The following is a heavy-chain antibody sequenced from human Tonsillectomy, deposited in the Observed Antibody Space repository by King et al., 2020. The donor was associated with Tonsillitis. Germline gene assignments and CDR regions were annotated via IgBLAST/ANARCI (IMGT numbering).Heavy chain of an antibody. V-gene: IGHV3-30-3*01. D-gene: IGHD3/OR15-3a*01. CDR3: STDLSWTGSGAFDI. J-gene: IGHJ3*02. CDR2: ISYDGSNK. Sequence: VQLVESGGGVVQPGRSLRLSCAASGFTFSSYAMHWVRQAPGKGLEWVAVISYDGSNKYYADSVKGRFTISRDNSKNTLYLQMNSLRADDTAVYYCSTDLSWTGSGAFDIWGQGTTVTVSS. CDR1: GFTFSSYA.